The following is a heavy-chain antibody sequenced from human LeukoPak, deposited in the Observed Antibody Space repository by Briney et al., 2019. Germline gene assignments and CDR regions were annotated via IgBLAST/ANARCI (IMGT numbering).Heavy chain of an antibody. Sequence: GGSLRLSCAASGFTFLTYAMSWVRQAPGKGLQWVSVIRDSGASTYYADSVRGRFTISRDNSKNTLYLQMNSLRAEDTAVYYCAKAGRSGWYPGWPFDIWGQGTMVTVSS. V-gene: IGHV3-23*01. J-gene: IGHJ3*02. CDR3: AKAGRSGWYPGWPFDI. D-gene: IGHD6-19*01. CDR1: GFTFLTYA. CDR2: IRDSGAST.